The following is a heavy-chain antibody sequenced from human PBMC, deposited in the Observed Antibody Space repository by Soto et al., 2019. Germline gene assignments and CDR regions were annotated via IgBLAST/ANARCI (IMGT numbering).Heavy chain of an antibody. Sequence: PWWSLRLSCAASGFTFSSYSMNWFRQAPGKGLEWVSSISSSSSYIYYADSVKGRFTISRDNAKNSLYLQMNSLRAEDTAVYYCARDMWQWELLGYFDYWGQGTLVTVSS. CDR2: ISSSSSYI. V-gene: IGHV3-21*01. D-gene: IGHD1-26*01. CDR1: GFTFSSYS. CDR3: ARDMWQWELLGYFDY. J-gene: IGHJ4*02.